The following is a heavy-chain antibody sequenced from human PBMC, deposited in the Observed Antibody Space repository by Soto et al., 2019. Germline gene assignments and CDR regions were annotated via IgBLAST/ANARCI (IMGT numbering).Heavy chain of an antibody. J-gene: IGHJ6*03. D-gene: IGHD4-17*01. CDR2: IYYSGST. V-gene: IGHV4-59*08. CDR3: ARHQIYDYGDYSSYYYYMDV. Sequence: QVQLQESGPGLVKPSETLSLTCTVSGGSISSYYWSWIRQPPGKGLEWIGYIYYSGSTNYNPSLKNRVTIPVDTSKNQFSLKLSSVTAADTAVYYCARHQIYDYGDYSSYYYYMDVWGKGTTVTVSS. CDR1: GGSISSYY.